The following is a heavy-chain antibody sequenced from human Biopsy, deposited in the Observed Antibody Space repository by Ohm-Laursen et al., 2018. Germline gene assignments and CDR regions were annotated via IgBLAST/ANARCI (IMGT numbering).Heavy chain of an antibody. V-gene: IGHV4-59*01. CDR1: GGSISSDY. D-gene: IGHD2/OR15-2a*01. J-gene: IGHJ6*02. Sequence: TLSLTCTVSGGSISSDYWSWIRQTPGKGLERIGYIYYSGSTNYNPSLKSRVTISVDTSKNQFSLRLNSVTAADPAVYYCARATNSTGWPYYGFYGMDVWGQGTTVTVSS. CDR2: IYYSGST. CDR3: ARATNSTGWPYYGFYGMDV.